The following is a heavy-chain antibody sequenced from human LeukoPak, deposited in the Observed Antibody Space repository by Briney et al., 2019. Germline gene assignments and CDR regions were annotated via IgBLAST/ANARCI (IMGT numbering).Heavy chain of an antibody. Sequence: WASVKVSCKASGYTFTSYDINWVRQATGQGLEWMGWMNPNSGNTGYAQKFQGRVAMTRNTSISTAYMELSSLRSEDTAVYYCVSSGDLYYYYGMDVWGQGTTVTVSS. J-gene: IGHJ6*02. V-gene: IGHV1-8*01. CDR2: MNPNSGNT. D-gene: IGHD6-19*01. CDR3: VSSGDLYYYYGMDV. CDR1: GYTFTSYD.